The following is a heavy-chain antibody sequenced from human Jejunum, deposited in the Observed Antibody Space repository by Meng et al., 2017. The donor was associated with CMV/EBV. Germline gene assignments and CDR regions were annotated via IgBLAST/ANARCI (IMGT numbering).Heavy chain of an antibody. CDR1: GFTFSNYA. J-gene: IGHJ4*02. Sequence: EVQLLESGGGLVQPGGSLILSCAASGFTFSNYAMSWVRQAPGKGLEWVSSISGSGGSTYYADSVKGRFTISRDTSKNTVYLQMNSLRAEDTAVYYCAKTNVGGGYNPNFDYWGQGTLVTVSS. D-gene: IGHD5-24*01. CDR2: ISGSGGST. CDR3: AKTNVGGGYNPNFDY. V-gene: IGHV3-23*01.